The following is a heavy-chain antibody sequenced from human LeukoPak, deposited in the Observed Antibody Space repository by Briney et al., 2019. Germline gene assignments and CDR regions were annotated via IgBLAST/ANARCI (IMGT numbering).Heavy chain of an antibody. J-gene: IGHJ4*02. D-gene: IGHD3-9*01. Sequence: SETLSLTCTVSGGSISSGDYYWSWIRQPPGKGLEWIGYIYYSGSTYYNPSLKSRVTISVDTSKNQFSLKPSSVTAADTAVYYCARAHYDILTGRLYYFDYWGQGTLVTVSS. CDR3: ARAHYDILTGRLYYFDY. CDR1: GGSISSGDYY. V-gene: IGHV4-30-4*01. CDR2: IYYSGST.